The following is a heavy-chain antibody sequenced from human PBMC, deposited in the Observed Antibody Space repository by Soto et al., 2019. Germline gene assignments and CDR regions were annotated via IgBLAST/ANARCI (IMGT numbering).Heavy chain of an antibody. D-gene: IGHD3-3*01. V-gene: IGHV3-9*01. CDR1: GFTFDDYA. J-gene: IGHJ4*02. Sequence: EVQLVESGGGLVQPGRSLRLSCAASGFTFDDYAMHWVRQAPGKGLEWVSGISWDSCSIGYADSVKGRFTISRDNAKNALYHQINSPKADATASYYCAKALSAGDFCSGGLAYWGQRTRVTVSS. CDR2: ISWDSCSI. CDR3: AKALSAGDFCSGGLAY.